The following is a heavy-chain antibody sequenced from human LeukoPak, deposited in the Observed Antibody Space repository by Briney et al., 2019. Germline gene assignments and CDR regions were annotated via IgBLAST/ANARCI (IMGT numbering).Heavy chain of an antibody. Sequence: PAGGSLRLSCAGSGFTLSSYWMHWVRQAPGKGLVWVSRFYSDGSRTNYADSVKGRFTISGDNAKNTQYLQMNSLRAEDTAVYYCARSGRGGAFDIWGQGTMVTVSS. V-gene: IGHV3-74*01. CDR2: FYSDGSRT. J-gene: IGHJ3*02. CDR1: GFTLSSYW. D-gene: IGHD1-26*01. CDR3: ARSGRGGAFDI.